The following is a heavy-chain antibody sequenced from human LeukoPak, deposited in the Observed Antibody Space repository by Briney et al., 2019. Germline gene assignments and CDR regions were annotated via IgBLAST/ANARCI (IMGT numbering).Heavy chain of an antibody. CDR3: ARLTPTANMVRYHAFDI. CDR1: GGSISPYY. Sequence: PSETLSLTCSVSGGSISPYYWSWIRQPPGKGLEYIGYIFYSGSTNYNPSLKSRLTISVDTSKNQFSLRLSSVTAADTAIYYCARLTPTANMVRYHAFDIWGQGTMVTVSS. V-gene: IGHV4-59*01. D-gene: IGHD3-10*01. J-gene: IGHJ3*02. CDR2: IFYSGST.